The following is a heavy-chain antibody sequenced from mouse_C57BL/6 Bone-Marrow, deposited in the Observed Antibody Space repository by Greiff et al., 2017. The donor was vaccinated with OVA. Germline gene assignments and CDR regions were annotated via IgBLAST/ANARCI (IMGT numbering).Heavy chain of an antibody. Sequence: EVQLVESGGDLVKPGGSLKLSCAASGFTFSSYGMSWVRQTPDKRLEWVATISSGGSYTYYPDSVKGRFTISRDNAKNTLYLQMSSLKSEDTAMYYCARHTSTGTRFAYWGQGTLVTVSA. V-gene: IGHV5-6*01. CDR1: GFTFSSYG. CDR2: ISSGGSYT. D-gene: IGHD4-1*02. CDR3: ARHTSTGTRFAY. J-gene: IGHJ3*01.